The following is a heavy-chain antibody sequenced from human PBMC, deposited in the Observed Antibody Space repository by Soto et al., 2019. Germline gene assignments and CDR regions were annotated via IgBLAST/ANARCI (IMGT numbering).Heavy chain of an antibody. Sequence: KPSETLSLTCTVSGGSVSSDYWSWIRQPPGKGLEWIGEIYRTGSTNYNPSLKSRVTISLDKSENQFSLKVTSLTAADTAVYYCASRDPGTSVDYWGQGTLVTVSS. CDR3: ASRDPGTSVDY. V-gene: IGHV4-4*09. J-gene: IGHJ4*02. CDR2: IYRTGST. D-gene: IGHD1-7*01. CDR1: GGSVSSDY.